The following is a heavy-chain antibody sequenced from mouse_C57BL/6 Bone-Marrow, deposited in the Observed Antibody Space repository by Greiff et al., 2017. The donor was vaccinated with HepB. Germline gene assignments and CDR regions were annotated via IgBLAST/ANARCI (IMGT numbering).Heavy chain of an antibody. D-gene: IGHD1-1*01. CDR1: GFSLTSYG. V-gene: IGHV2-5*01. CDR2: IWRGGST. J-gene: IGHJ1*03. CDR3: AKNPTVGATWWYFDV. Sequence: VQLQQSGPGLVQPSQSLSISCTVSGFSLTSYGVHWVRQSPGKGLEWLGVIWRGGSTDYNAAFMSRLSITKDNSKSQVFFKMNSLQADDTAIYYCAKNPTVGATWWYFDVWGTGTTVTVSS.